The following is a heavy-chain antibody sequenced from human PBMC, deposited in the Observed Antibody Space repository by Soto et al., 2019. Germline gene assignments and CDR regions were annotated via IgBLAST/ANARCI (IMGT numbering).Heavy chain of an antibody. CDR2: ISYDGSNK. V-gene: IGHV3-30-3*01. CDR3: AGSGGQWLAYYFDY. CDR1: GFTFSSYA. J-gene: IGHJ4*02. D-gene: IGHD6-19*01. Sequence: GGSLRLSCAASGFTFSSYAMHWVRQAPGKGLEWVAVISYDGSNKYYADSVKGRFTISRDNSKNTLYLQMNSLRAEDTAVYYCAGSGGQWLAYYFDYWGQGTLVTVSS.